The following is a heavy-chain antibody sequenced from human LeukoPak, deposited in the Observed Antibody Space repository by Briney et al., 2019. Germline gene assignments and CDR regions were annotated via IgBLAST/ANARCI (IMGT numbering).Heavy chain of an antibody. CDR1: GFTFSDYY. V-gene: IGHV3-11*01. CDR2: ISSSGSTI. D-gene: IGHD6-13*01. CDR3: ARDSVAAAGTTTHYYGMDV. Sequence: GGSLRLSCAASGFTFSDYYMGWIRQAPGKGLEWVSYISSSGSTIYYADSVKGRFTISRDNAKNSLYLQMNSLRAEDTAVYYCARDSVAAAGTTTHYYGMDVWGQGTTVTVSS. J-gene: IGHJ6*02.